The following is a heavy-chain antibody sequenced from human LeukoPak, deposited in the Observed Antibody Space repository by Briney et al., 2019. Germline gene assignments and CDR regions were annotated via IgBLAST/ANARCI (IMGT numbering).Heavy chain of an antibody. J-gene: IGHJ4*02. D-gene: IGHD2-2*02. Sequence: ASVKVSCKASGYTFTSYDINWVRQATGQGLEWMGWMNPNSGNTGYAQKFQGRVTITRNTSISTAYMELSSLRSEDTAVYYCARDRVGYCSSTSCHNYYFDYWGQGTLVTVSS. CDR2: MNPNSGNT. V-gene: IGHV1-8*03. CDR3: ARDRVGYCSSTSCHNYYFDY. CDR1: GYTFTSYD.